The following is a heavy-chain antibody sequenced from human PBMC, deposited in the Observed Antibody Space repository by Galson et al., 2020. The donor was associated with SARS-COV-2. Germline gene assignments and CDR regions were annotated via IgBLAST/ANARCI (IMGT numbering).Heavy chain of an antibody. CDR1: GYTLTELS. V-gene: IGHV1-24*01. D-gene: IGHD2-21*02. J-gene: IGHJ4*02. CDR3: ATSWAYCGGDCYSTIDY. Sequence: ASVKVSCKVSGYTLTELSMHWVRQAPGKGLEWMGGFDPEDGETIYAQKFQGRVTMTEDTSTDTAYMELSSLRSEDTAVYYCATSWAYCGGDCYSTIDYWGQGTLVTVSS. CDR2: FDPEDGET.